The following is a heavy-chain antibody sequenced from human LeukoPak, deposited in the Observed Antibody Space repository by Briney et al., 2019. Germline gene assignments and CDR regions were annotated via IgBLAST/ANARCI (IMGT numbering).Heavy chain of an antibody. CDR1: GFTFRSYS. CDR2: ISSTSSTI. Sequence: GGSLGLSCAASGFTFRSYSMHWVRQAPGKGLEWVSYISSTSSTIYYADSVKGRFTISRDNSKNTLYLQMSSLRAEDTAVYYCVKDLPSGGGVDYWGQGTLVTVSS. CDR3: VKDLPSGGGVDY. D-gene: IGHD3-10*01. V-gene: IGHV3-48*01. J-gene: IGHJ4*02.